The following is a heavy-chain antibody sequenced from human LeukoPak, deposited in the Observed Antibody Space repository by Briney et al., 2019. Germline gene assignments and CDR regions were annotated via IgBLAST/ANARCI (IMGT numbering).Heavy chain of an antibody. D-gene: IGHD2-2*01. CDR1: GFTFSNCW. CDR2: IKQDGSEK. V-gene: IGHV3-7*01. J-gene: IGHJ4*02. Sequence: GGSLRLSCAASGFTFSNCWMSWVRQAPGKGLEWVANIKQDGSEKYYVDSVKGRFTISRDNAKNSLYLQMNSLRAEDTAVYYCVRGPLGYCSFTSPYFAYWGQGTLVTVSS. CDR3: VRGPLGYCSFTSPYFAY.